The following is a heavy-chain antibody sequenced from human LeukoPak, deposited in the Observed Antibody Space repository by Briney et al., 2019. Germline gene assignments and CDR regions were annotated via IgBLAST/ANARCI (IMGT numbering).Heavy chain of an antibody. CDR1: GFILSRYG. D-gene: IGHD2-21*02. CDR3: AKKCGGDCYADAFDI. Sequence: ARSLRLSCEVSGFILSRYGMHWVRQAPGKGLEWVAFISYDGSDKYYVDSVKGRFTVSRDNSKNTLYLQMNSLRAEDTAVYYCAKKCGGDCYADAFDIWGQGTIVTVFS. J-gene: IGHJ3*02. CDR2: ISYDGSDK. V-gene: IGHV3-30*18.